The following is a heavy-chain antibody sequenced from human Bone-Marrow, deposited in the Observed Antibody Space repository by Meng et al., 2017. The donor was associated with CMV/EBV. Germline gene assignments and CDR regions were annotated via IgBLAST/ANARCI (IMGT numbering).Heavy chain of an antibody. J-gene: IGHJ4*02. CDR3: ARGPPLYCSSSSCWLDY. D-gene: IGHD2-2*01. CDR2: IYYSGST. V-gene: IGHV4-39*07. CDR1: GGSISSSSYY. Sequence: SETLSLTCTVSGGSISSSSYYWGWIRQPPGKGLEWIGSIYYSGSTYYNPSLKSRVTISVDTSKNQFSLKLNSMTAADTAVYYCARGPPLYCSSSSCWLDYWGRGTLVTVSS.